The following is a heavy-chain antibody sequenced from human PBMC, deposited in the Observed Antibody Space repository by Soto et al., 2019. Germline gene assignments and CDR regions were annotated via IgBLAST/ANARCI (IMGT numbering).Heavy chain of an antibody. V-gene: IGHV1-69*02. J-gene: IGHJ6*03. CDR3: AGDRENLGGFGDYYYHYLDV. CDR1: GGTFSSYT. D-gene: IGHD3-10*01. CDR2: IIPILGIA. Sequence: QVQLVQSGAEVKKPGSSVKVSCKASGGTFSSYTISWVRQAPGQGLEWMGRIIPILGIANYAQKFQGRVKNTADKTTGNGYMEVGSLRSEETAVFYCAGDRENLGGFGDYYYHYLDVWGKGTTVTVSS.